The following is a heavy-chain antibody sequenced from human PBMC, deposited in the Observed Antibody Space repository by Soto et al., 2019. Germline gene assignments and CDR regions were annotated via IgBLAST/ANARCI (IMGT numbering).Heavy chain of an antibody. D-gene: IGHD6-13*01. CDR1: GFTFDDYA. CDR2: ISWNGGTR. J-gene: IGHJ4*02. V-gene: IGHV3-9*01. Sequence: PGGSLRLSCAASGFTFDDYALHWVRQAPGKGLEWVSGISWNGGTRGYADSVKGRFIISRDNAKNSLDLQMNSLRAEDTALYYCVKDPSWVSGWYYFDDCSQGTLVSVSS. CDR3: VKDPSWVSGWYYFDD.